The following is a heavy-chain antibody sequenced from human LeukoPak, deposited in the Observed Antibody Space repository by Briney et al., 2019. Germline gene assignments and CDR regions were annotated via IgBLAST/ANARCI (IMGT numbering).Heavy chain of an antibody. J-gene: IGHJ6*03. CDR2: TYSNGRT. CDR3: ARVLSGRGSLYDYYYYMDV. D-gene: IGHD3-10*01. Sequence: PGGSLRLSCAASGFTFSKYNMNWVRQAPGKGLEWVSVTYSNGRTYYADSVKGRFTISRDISKNTLYLQMNSLRAEDTAVYYCARVLSGRGSLYDYYYYMDVWGKGTTVTISS. CDR1: GFTFSKYN. V-gene: IGHV3-53*01.